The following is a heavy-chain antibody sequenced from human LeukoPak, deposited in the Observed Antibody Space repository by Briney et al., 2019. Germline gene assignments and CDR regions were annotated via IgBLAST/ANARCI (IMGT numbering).Heavy chain of an antibody. V-gene: IGHV3-74*01. Sequence: TGGSLRLSCAASGFTFSSYWMSWVRQAPGKGLVWVSRINTDGSTTNYADSVKGRFTISRDNAKNTLYLQMNSLRAEDTAVYYCATDRSSIAVRPHWGQGTLVTVSS. CDR3: ATDRSSIAVRPH. CDR1: GFTFSSYW. J-gene: IGHJ4*02. D-gene: IGHD6-6*01. CDR2: INTDGSTT.